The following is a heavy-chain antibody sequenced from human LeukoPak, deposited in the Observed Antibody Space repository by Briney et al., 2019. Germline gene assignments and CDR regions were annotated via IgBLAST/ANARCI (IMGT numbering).Heavy chain of an antibody. D-gene: IGHD3-22*01. J-gene: IGHJ4*02. Sequence: ASVKVSCKASGYTFTAFYMHWVRQAPGQGLEWMGRINPNSGGTKYAQKFQGRVTMTTDTSINTAYLELSRLRSDDTAVYYCARCRYYDTESDYWGQGTLVTVSS. CDR3: ARCRYYDTESDY. CDR2: INPNSGGT. CDR1: GYTFTAFY. V-gene: IGHV1-2*06.